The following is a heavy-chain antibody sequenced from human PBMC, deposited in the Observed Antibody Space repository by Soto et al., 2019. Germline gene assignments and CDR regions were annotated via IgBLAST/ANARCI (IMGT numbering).Heavy chain of an antibody. V-gene: IGHV3-23*01. J-gene: IGHJ6*02. Sequence: EVQLLESGGGLVQPGGSLRLSCAASGFTFSSYAMSWVRQAPGKGLEWVSGISGSGGNIYYADSVKGRFTISRDNSKNTLCLQMNSLRAEDTAVYYCAKLSSAAAYYYYYGMDVWGQGTTVTVSS. CDR2: ISGSGGNI. CDR3: AKLSSAAAYYYYYGMDV. D-gene: IGHD2-2*01. CDR1: GFTFSSYA.